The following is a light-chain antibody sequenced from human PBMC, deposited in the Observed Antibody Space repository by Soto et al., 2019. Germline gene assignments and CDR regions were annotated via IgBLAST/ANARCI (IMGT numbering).Light chain of an antibody. Sequence: SYELTQPPSVSVAPGQTARLTYGGDNIGTKSVHWYQQKPGQAPVLVVYDDSDRPSGIPERFSGSNSGTTATLTISRVEAGDEADYYCQVWDSSSDHYVFGTATKLTVL. CDR3: QVWDSSSDHYV. V-gene: IGLV3-21*02. CDR2: DDS. CDR1: NIGTKS. J-gene: IGLJ1*01.